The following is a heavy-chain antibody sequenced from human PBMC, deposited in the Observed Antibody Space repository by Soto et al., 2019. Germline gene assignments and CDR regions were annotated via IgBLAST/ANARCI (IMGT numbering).Heavy chain of an antibody. CDR2: IFRSVNT. Sequence: PSETLSLTCTVSGGSISTGNWWTWVRQSPEKGLEWIGEIFRSVNTYYNPSFKSRVTISVDNSNNQFSLRLNSVTAADTAVYYCARIGTVSLDFWGPGPLMTV. D-gene: IGHD4-17*01. J-gene: IGHJ4*02. CDR1: GGSISTGNW. CDR3: ARIGTVSLDF. V-gene: IGHV4-4*02.